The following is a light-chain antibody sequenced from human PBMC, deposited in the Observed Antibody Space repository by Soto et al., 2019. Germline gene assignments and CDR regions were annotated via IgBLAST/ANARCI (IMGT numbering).Light chain of an antibody. CDR2: GAS. CDR1: HTISSSY. Sequence: EIVLTQSPGTLSLSPGERATLSCRASHTISSSYLAWYQQKPGQAPRLLIYGASSRATGIPNRFSGSGSGTDFTLTISRLEPEDCAVYYCQHYGSSPRFGQGTKVDIK. CDR3: QHYGSSPR. V-gene: IGKV3-20*01. J-gene: IGKJ1*01.